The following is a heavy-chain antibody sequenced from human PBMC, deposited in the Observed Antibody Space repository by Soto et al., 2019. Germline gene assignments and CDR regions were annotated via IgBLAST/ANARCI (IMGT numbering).Heavy chain of an antibody. V-gene: IGHV4-61*01. CDR3: ARDGGSYFSAFDI. D-gene: IGHD1-26*01. CDR1: GGSVSSGSYY. CDR2: IYYSGST. Sequence: QVQLQESGPGLVKPSETLSLTCTVSGGSVSSGSYYWSWIRQPPGKGLEWIGYIYYSGSTNYNPSRKSRVTISVDTAKNQFSLKLSSVTAADTAVYYYARDGGSYFSAFDIWGQGTMVTVSS. J-gene: IGHJ3*02.